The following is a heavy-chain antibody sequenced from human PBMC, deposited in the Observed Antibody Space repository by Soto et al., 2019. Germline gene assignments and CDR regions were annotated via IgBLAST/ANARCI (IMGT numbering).Heavy chain of an antibody. CDR3: ARDFAHFDS. V-gene: IGHV4-34*01. Sequence: PSETLSLTCAVYGGSFSGYYWSWIRQPPGKGLEWIGEINHSGSTNYNPSLKSRVTISVDTSKNQFSLKLSSVTAADKAVYYCARDFAHFDSWGQGTLVTVSS. D-gene: IGHD3-3*01. CDR2: INHSGST. J-gene: IGHJ4*02. CDR1: GGSFSGYY.